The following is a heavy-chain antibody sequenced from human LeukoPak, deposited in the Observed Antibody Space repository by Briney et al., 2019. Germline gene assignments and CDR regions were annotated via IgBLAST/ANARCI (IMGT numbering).Heavy chain of an antibody. CDR2: VGTGGDT. CDR1: GFTFNNFA. CDR3: ARALWNLLRDWFDP. V-gene: IGHV3-69-1*01. J-gene: IGHJ5*02. D-gene: IGHD1-1*01. Sequence: GGSLRLSCAASGFTFNNFAMGWVRQAPGKGLEWVSTVGTGGDTYYADSVKGRFTISRDNAKNSLYLQMNSLRAEDTAVYYCARALWNLLRDWFDPWGQGTLVTVSS.